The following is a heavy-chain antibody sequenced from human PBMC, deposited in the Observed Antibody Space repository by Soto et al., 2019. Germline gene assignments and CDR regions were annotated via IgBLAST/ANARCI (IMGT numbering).Heavy chain of an antibody. V-gene: IGHV4-4*07. CDR2: IYTSGNT. CDR1: GGSISNYY. CDR3: ASDDTGANSREFDP. Sequence: PSETLSLTCTVSGGSISNYYWSWIRQPAGKGLEWIGRIYTSGNTNYNPSLKGRVTMSVDTSKNQFSLKLSSVAAADTAVYYCASDDTGANSREFDPWGQGTLVTVSS. D-gene: IGHD6-13*01. J-gene: IGHJ5*02.